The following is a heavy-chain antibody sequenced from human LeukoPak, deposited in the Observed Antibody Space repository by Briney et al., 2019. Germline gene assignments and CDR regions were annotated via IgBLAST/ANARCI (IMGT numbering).Heavy chain of an antibody. CDR1: GFTFSSYS. V-gene: IGHV3-21*01. Sequence: GGSLRLSCAASGFTFSSYSMNWVRQAPGKGLEWVSSISSSSSYIYYADSVKGRFTISRDNAKNSLYLQMNSLRAEDTDVYYCGRFGSSSWYFTYYYGMDVWGQGTTVTVSS. D-gene: IGHD6-13*01. CDR2: ISSSSSYI. CDR3: GRFGSSSWYFTYYYGMDV. J-gene: IGHJ6*02.